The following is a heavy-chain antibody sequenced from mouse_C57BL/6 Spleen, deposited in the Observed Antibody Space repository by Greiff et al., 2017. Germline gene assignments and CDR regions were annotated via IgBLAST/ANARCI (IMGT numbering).Heavy chain of an antibody. Sequence: EVKLVESGGGLVQPKGSLKLSCAASGFSFNTYAMNWVRQAPGKGLEWVARIRSKSNNYATYYADSVKDRFTISRDDSESMLYLQMNNLKTEDTAMDYCVSIYYDYEDYAMDYWGQGTSVTVSS. J-gene: IGHJ4*01. CDR3: VSIYYDYEDYAMDY. CDR2: IRSKSNNYAT. V-gene: IGHV10-1*01. D-gene: IGHD2-4*01. CDR1: GFSFNTYA.